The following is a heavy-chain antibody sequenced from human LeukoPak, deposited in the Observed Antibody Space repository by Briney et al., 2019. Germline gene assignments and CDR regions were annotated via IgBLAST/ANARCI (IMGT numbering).Heavy chain of an antibody. D-gene: IGHD5-12*01. CDR1: GFTFSSDA. J-gene: IGHJ4*02. CDR3: AKGPQLYSGYHPDY. V-gene: IGHV3-23*01. Sequence: GGSLRLSCAASGFTFSSDAMTWVRQAPGEGLEWVSTITGSDDRTYYADSVKGRFTISRDYSKNTVHLQLNRLRAEDTAMYYCAKGPQLYSGYHPDYWGQGTLVTVSS. CDR2: ITGSDDRT.